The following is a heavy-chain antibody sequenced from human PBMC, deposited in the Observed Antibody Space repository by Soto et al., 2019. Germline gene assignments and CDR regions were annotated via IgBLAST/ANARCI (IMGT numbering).Heavy chain of an antibody. CDR1: GFTFSAYS. J-gene: IGHJ4*02. V-gene: IGHV3-48*01. CDR2: ISSRTNTI. Sequence: EVQLVESGGGLVQPGGSLRLSCAASGFTFSAYSMNWVRRAPGRGLEWVSYISSRTNTIYYADSVQGRFSISRDDAKNSLSLQMSSLRAEDTAVYYCVKDQRIAPAADFYFDSWGQGTLVTVSS. CDR3: VKDQRIAPAADFYFDS. D-gene: IGHD6-13*01.